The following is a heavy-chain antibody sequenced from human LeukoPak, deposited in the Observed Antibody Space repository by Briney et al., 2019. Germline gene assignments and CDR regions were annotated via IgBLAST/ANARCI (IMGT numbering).Heavy chain of an antibody. V-gene: IGHV3-21*01. CDR2: ISSSSSYI. Sequence: PGGSLRLSCAASGFTFSSYSMNWVRQAPGKGLEWVSSISSSSSYIYYADSVRGGFTISRDNAKSSLYLQMNSLRAEDTAVYYCARVDLDSNVYYDYWGQGTLVTVSS. CDR1: GFTFSSYS. CDR3: ARVDLDSNVYYDY. J-gene: IGHJ4*02. D-gene: IGHD3-22*01.